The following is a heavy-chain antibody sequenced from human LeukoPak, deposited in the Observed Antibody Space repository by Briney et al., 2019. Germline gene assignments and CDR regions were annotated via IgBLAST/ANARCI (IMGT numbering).Heavy chain of an antibody. CDR3: AIPYYDSSGYYYGDAFDI. V-gene: IGHV4-4*07. CDR1: GGSISSYY. Sequence: SETLSLTCTVSGGSISSYYWSWIRQPAGKGLEWIGRIYTSGSTNYNPSHKSRVTMSVDTSKNQFSLKLSSVTAADTAVYYCAIPYYDSSGYYYGDAFDIWGQGTMVTVSS. D-gene: IGHD3-22*01. J-gene: IGHJ3*02. CDR2: IYTSGST.